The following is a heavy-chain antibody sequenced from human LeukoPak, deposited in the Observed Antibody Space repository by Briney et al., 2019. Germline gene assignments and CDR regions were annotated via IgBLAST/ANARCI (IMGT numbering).Heavy chain of an antibody. J-gene: IGHJ1*01. CDR3: ARPLQGSSARFQH. D-gene: IGHD1-26*01. Sequence: PGGSLRLSCAASGFTFSDYWMSWVRQAPGKGLEWVANIKQDGSEKFYVDSVKGRFTISRDNPKNSLYLQMNSLKVEDTAVYYCARPLQGSSARFQHWGQGTLVTVSS. CDR1: GFTFSDYW. V-gene: IGHV3-7*03. CDR2: IKQDGSEK.